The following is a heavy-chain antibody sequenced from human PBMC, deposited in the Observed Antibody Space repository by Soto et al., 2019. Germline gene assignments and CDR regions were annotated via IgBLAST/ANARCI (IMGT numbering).Heavy chain of an antibody. CDR3: ARGGDTCIVNTRCDY. J-gene: IGHJ4*02. CDR2: INPKNGET. D-gene: IGHD5-18*01. CDR1: GYTFTGNY. Sequence: ASVKVSCKASGYTFTGNYIHWVRQAPGQGLEWMALINPKNGETNSAQRFKDRVTMTRDTSINTAYMELSRLTSDDTAIYYCARGGDTCIVNTRCDYWGKGALVTVSS. V-gene: IGHV1-2*02.